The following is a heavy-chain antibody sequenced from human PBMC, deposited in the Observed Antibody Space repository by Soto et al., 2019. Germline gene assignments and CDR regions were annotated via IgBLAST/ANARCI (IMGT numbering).Heavy chain of an antibody. D-gene: IGHD1-20*01. CDR3: VRESVTGVTPYADY. Sequence: EVQLLQSGGDLVQPGGSLRLSCAASGFTFSSYAMSWVRQAPGKGLDWVSAIGGNYDGGKTYYADSVKGRFTISRDNAKNILFLQMGNLRADDTAVYYSVRESVTGVTPYADYWGQGTLVTVSS. CDR1: GFTFSSYA. V-gene: IGHV3-23*01. CDR2: IGGNYDGGKT. J-gene: IGHJ4*02.